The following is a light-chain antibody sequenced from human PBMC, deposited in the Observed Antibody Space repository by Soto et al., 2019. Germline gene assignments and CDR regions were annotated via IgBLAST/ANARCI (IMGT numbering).Light chain of an antibody. J-gene: IGLJ2*01. CDR1: SSDVGGYNH. Sequence: QSVLTQPASVSGSPGQSITISCTGTSSDVGGYNHVSWYRQHPGKAPKVMIYDVNNRPAGVSNRFSGSKSGNTASLTISGRQAEDEADYYCSSYTGSSNNVLFGGGTKVTVL. CDR3: SSYTGSSNNVL. CDR2: DVN. V-gene: IGLV2-14*01.